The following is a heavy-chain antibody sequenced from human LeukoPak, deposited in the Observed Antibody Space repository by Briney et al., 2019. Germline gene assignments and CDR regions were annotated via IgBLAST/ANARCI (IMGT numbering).Heavy chain of an antibody. J-gene: IGHJ3*02. CDR2: IYPGDSDT. CDR3: ARPLFSYYYDSSGYDNDAFDI. Sequence: GESLKISCQGSGYSFTNYWIAWGRQMPGKGLEWMGIIYPGDSDTRYSPSFQGQVTISADKSISTAYLQWSSLKASDTAMYYCARPLFSYYYDSSGYDNDAFDIWGQGTMGTVSS. CDR1: GYSFTNYW. D-gene: IGHD3-22*01. V-gene: IGHV5-51*01.